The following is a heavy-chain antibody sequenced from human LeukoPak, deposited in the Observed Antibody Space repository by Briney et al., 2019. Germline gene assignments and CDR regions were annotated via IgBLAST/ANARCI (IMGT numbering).Heavy chain of an antibody. CDR3: ARDLGVTTTNWFDP. V-gene: IGHV1-2*06. D-gene: IGHD4-17*01. Sequence: ASVKVSCKASGYTFTGYYMHWVRQAPGQGLEWMGRINPNSGGTNYAQKFQGRVTMTRDTSISTAYMELSRLRSDDTAVYYCARDLGVTTTNWFDPWGQGTLVTVSS. CDR1: GYTFTGYY. J-gene: IGHJ5*02. CDR2: INPNSGGT.